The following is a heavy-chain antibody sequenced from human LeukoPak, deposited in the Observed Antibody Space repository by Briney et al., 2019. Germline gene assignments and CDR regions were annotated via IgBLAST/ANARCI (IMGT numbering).Heavy chain of an antibody. V-gene: IGHV3-74*01. CDR1: GFTFSRYW. J-gene: IGHJ4*02. Sequence: GGSLRLSCAASGFTFSRYWMHWVRQAPGKRLVWVSRIDSDGTNRDYADSVKGRFTISRDNAKNTVYLQMNSLRDEDKAVYYCEGRANGLPEYWGQGSLVTVSS. D-gene: IGHD2-15*01. CDR2: IDSDGTNR. CDR3: EGRANGLPEY.